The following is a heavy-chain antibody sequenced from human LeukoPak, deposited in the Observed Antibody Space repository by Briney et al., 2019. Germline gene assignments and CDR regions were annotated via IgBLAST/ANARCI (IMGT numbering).Heavy chain of an antibody. CDR1: GFTVSSNY. CDR3: AREAVEYYYAP. V-gene: IGHV3-66*01. D-gene: IGHD3-10*01. CDR2: IYSGGST. J-gene: IGHJ5*02. Sequence: PGGSLRLSCAASGFTVSSNYMSWVRQAPGKGLEWVSVIYSGGSTYYADSVKGRFTISRDNSKNTLYLQMNSLRAEDTAVYYCAREAVEYYYAPWGQGTLVTVSS.